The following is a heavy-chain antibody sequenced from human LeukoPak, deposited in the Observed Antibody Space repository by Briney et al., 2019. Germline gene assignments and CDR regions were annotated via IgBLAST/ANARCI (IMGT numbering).Heavy chain of an antibody. CDR1: GSTFTSYG. CDR3: ARGKMTVPAAMMDFDY. V-gene: IGHV1-18*01. CDR2: ISAYNCNT. J-gene: IGHJ4*02. Sequence: ASGKVSCKSSGSTFTSYGISWVRQAPGQGLEWMGWISAYNCNTNYAQKLQGRVTMTTAKSTSTAYMELRSLRSDDTAVYYCARGKMTVPAAMMDFDYWGEGTLVTVSS. D-gene: IGHD2-2*01.